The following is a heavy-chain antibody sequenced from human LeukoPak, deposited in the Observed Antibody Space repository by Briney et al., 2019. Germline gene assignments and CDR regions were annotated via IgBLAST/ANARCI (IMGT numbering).Heavy chain of an antibody. D-gene: IGHD6-19*01. V-gene: IGHV4-59*01. CDR3: ARGIAVAGGWFDP. J-gene: IGHJ5*02. CDR1: GGSISSYY. Sequence: SETLSLTCTVSGGSISSYYWSWTRQPPGKGLEWIGYIYYSGSTNYNPSLKSRVTISVDTSKNQFSLKLSSVTAADTAVYYCARGIAVAGGWFDPWGQGTLVTVSS. CDR2: IYYSGST.